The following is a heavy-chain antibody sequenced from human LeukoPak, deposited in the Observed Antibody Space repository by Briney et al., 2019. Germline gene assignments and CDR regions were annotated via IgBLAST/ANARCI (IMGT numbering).Heavy chain of an antibody. CDR2: TYYRSKWYN. CDR1: GDSVSGNSAA. Sequence: SQTLSLTCVISGDSVSGNSAAWNWIRQSPSRGLEWLGRTYYRSKWYNDHAVSVRSRITINPDTSKNQLTLQLNSVTPDDTAGYFCARGEKGDLVSIFEYWGQGTLVTVSS. J-gene: IGHJ4*02. V-gene: IGHV6-1*01. CDR3: ARGEKGDLVSIFEY. D-gene: IGHD1-26*01.